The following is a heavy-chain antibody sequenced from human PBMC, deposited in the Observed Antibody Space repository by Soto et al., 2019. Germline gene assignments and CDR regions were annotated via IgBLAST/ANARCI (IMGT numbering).Heavy chain of an antibody. V-gene: IGHV4-59*08. Sequence: SETLSLTCTVSDGSISSYYWSWIRQPPGKGLECIGYISYSGTTKYNPSLKNRVTILRDTSKNQFSLKLSSVTAADTAVYYCAASCVACGGFNYYGMDVWGQGTTVTVSS. CDR2: ISYSGTT. CDR3: AASCVACGGFNYYGMDV. D-gene: IGHD2-21*01. CDR1: DGSISSYY. J-gene: IGHJ6*02.